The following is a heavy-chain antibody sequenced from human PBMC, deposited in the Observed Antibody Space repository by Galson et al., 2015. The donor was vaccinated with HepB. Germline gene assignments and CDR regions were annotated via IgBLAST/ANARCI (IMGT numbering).Heavy chain of an antibody. Sequence: SVTVSCRASGYTFTSYDINWVRQATGQGLEWMGWMNPNSGNTGYAQKFQGRVTMTRNTSISTAYMELSSLRSEDTAVYYCARIVVVIGDLDYWGQGTLVTVSS. J-gene: IGHJ4*02. D-gene: IGHD3-22*01. V-gene: IGHV1-8*01. CDR3: ARIVVVIGDLDY. CDR2: MNPNSGNT. CDR1: GYTFTSYD.